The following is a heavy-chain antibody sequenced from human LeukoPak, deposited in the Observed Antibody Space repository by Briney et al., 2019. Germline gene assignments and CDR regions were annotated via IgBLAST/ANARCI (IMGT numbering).Heavy chain of an antibody. CDR2: IYYSGGT. Sequence: MTSETLSLTCTVSGGSISSGGYYWSWIRQHPGKGLEWIGYIYYSGGTYYNPSLKSRVTISVDTSKNQFSLKLSSVTAADTAVYYCARCITMVQGVTHYGKDVWGQGTTVTVSS. V-gene: IGHV4-31*03. CDR3: ARCITMVQGVTHYGKDV. CDR1: GGSISSGGYY. D-gene: IGHD3-10*01. J-gene: IGHJ6*02.